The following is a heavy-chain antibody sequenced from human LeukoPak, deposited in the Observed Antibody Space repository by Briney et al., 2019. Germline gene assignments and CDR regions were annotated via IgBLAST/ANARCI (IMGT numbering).Heavy chain of an antibody. Sequence: GRSLRLSRAASGFTFSSYSMNWVRQAPGKGLEWVSSISSSSSYIYYADSVKGRFTISRDNAKNSLYLQMNSLRAEDTAVYYCARETGYCSSTSCYFHFDYWGQGTLVTVSS. CDR2: ISSSSSYI. CDR3: ARETGYCSSTSCYFHFDY. V-gene: IGHV3-21*01. J-gene: IGHJ4*02. D-gene: IGHD2-2*01. CDR1: GFTFSSYS.